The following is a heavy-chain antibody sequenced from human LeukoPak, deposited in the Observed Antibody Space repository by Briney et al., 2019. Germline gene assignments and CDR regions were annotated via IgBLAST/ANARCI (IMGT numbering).Heavy chain of an antibody. J-gene: IGHJ4*02. D-gene: IGHD3-10*01. Sequence: PGGSLRLSCAASGFSFSKSSMLWFRQAPGKGLEWVSSISIGSSPYTYYADSLKGRFTISRDNAKNSVCLQMNSLRPEDTAVYYCASYTLWYGDSGGQGTLVTVSS. CDR3: ASYTLWYGDS. CDR2: ISIGSSPYT. V-gene: IGHV3-21*06. CDR1: GFSFSKSS.